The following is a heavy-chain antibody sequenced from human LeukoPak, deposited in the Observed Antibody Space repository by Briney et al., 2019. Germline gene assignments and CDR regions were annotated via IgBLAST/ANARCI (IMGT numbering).Heavy chain of an antibody. V-gene: IGHV1-18*01. Sequence: ASVKVSCKASGYTFTSYGISWVRQAPGQGLEWMGWIGAYNGNTNYAQKLQGRVTMTTDTSTSTAYMELRSLRSDGTAVYYCARDVGSGYDPSLIFDYWGQGTLVTVSS. J-gene: IGHJ4*02. CDR2: IGAYNGNT. CDR1: GYTFTSYG. CDR3: ARDVGSGYDPSLIFDY. D-gene: IGHD5-12*01.